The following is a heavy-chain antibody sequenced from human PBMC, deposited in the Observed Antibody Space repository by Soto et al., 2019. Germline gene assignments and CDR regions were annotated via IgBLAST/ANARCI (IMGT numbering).Heavy chain of an antibody. V-gene: IGHV4-61*08. D-gene: IGHD5-12*01. Sequence: SVTLSLTCTVSGGSVSTGDSYWSWIRQPPGKGLEWIGYIHYSGSTNYSPSLESRVTISVDTSKNQFSLKLSSVTAADTAVYYCASTISVREHVFECWGQGSLVTVSS. CDR3: ASTISVREHVFEC. CDR2: IHYSGST. CDR1: GGSVSTGDSY. J-gene: IGHJ4*02.